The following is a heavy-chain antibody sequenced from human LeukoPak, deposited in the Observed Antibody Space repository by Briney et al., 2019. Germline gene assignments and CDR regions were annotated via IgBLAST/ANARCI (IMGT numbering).Heavy chain of an antibody. D-gene: IGHD1-26*01. CDR3: ARYRSGSYFIGFDY. Sequence: SETLSLTCTVSGGSISSGGYYWSWIRQHPGKGLEWIGYIYYSGSTYYNPSLKSRVTKSVDTSKNQFSLKLSSVTAADTAVYYCARYRSGSYFIGFDYWGQGTLVTVSS. J-gene: IGHJ4*02. CDR1: GGSISSGGYY. V-gene: IGHV4-31*03. CDR2: IYYSGST.